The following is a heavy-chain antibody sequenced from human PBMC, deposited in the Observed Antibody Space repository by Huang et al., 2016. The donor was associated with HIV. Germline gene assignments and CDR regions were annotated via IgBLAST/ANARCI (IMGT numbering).Heavy chain of an antibody. Sequence: EVQLVESGGGLVQPGGSLRLSCAASGFPFRSYWMSWVRQAPGKGLKWVANIKQDGSEKYDVDSVKGRFTISRDNVKNALYLQMYSLRVEDTAIYYCARGGAPYYDFWSGGHHYGMDVWGQGTTVTVSS. V-gene: IGHV3-7*04. CDR2: IKQDGSEK. CDR3: ARGGAPYYDFWSGGHHYGMDV. J-gene: IGHJ6*02. CDR1: GFPFRSYW. D-gene: IGHD3-3*01.